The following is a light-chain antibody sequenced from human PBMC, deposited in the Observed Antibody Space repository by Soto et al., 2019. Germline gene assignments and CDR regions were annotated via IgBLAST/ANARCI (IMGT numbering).Light chain of an antibody. Sequence: QSALTQPASVSGSPGQSIAISCTGTSSDVGGFNYVSWYQQYPGKAPKLMIYDVTHRPSGVSSRFSGSKSGNTASLIISGLQAEDEADYHCSSSTSSSTVILGGGTKLTVL. CDR3: SSSTSSSTVI. CDR1: SSDVGGFNY. V-gene: IGLV2-14*01. J-gene: IGLJ2*01. CDR2: DVT.